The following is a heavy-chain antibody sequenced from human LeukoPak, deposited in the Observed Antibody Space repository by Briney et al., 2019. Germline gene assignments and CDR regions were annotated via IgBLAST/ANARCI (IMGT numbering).Heavy chain of an antibody. D-gene: IGHD3-3*01. V-gene: IGHV1-2*02. CDR3: SRDFGEPTGYYMDV. CDR2: INPNSGDT. CDR1: GYTFTGYY. Sequence: ASVKVSCKASGYTFTGYYMHWVRQAPGQGLEWMGWINPNSGDTNYAQKFQGRVTMTRDTSISTAYMELSSLRSDDTAVYYCSRDFGEPTGYYMDVWGKGTTVPVSS. J-gene: IGHJ6*03.